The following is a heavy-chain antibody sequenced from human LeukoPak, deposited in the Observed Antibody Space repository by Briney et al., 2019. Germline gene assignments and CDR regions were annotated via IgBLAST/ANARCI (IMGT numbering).Heavy chain of an antibody. CDR2: ITGSGDRT. D-gene: IGHD3-10*01. J-gene: IGHJ5*02. CDR1: GFTFNHYA. Sequence: PGGSLRPSCEGSGFTFNHYAMSWVRQAPGKGLQWVSTITGSGDRTFYADSVKGRFTVSRDNSKTTVYVQMNSLRVEDTAVYYCAKGGQGIDDWFVPWGQGTLVTVSS. CDR3: AKGGQGIDDWFVP. V-gene: IGHV3-23*01.